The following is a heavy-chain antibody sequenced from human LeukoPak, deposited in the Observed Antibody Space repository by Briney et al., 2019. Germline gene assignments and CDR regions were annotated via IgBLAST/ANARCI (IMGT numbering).Heavy chain of an antibody. CDR3: GRGHYGLDV. J-gene: IGHJ6*02. V-gene: IGHV3-7*01. CDR2: INPDGSER. Sequence: GGSLRLSCAASGFTFSGSWMTWVHQTPGGGLEWVAHINPDGSERDYVDSVKGRLTISRDNAANSLSLQMNSLRVEDTAVYYCGRGHYGLDVWGRGTTVTISS. CDR1: GFTFSGSW.